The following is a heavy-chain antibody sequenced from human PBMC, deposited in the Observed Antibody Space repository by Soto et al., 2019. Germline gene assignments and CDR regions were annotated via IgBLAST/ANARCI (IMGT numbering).Heavy chain of an antibody. J-gene: IGHJ4*02. D-gene: IGHD5-12*01. Sequence: LRLSCAASGFTFSSYAMSWVRQAPGKGLEWVSGLSGSGGSTYYADSVKGRFTISRDNSKNTLYLQMNSLRAEDTAVYYCAKDEANIVITITRYWGQGTLVTVSS. CDR2: LSGSGGST. CDR1: GFTFSSYA. CDR3: AKDEANIVITITRY. V-gene: IGHV3-23*01.